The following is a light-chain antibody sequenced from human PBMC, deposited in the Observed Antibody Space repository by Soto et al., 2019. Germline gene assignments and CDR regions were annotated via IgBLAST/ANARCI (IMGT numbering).Light chain of an antibody. CDR1: NIGSYA. V-gene: IGLV3-21*02. CDR3: HVWDNTEEPNVG. J-gene: IGLJ2*01. Sequence: SYELTQPPSVSVAPGQTATITCGGDNIGSYAVHWYQQKAGQAPVLVVFDTDDRPSGIPERFSGSNSRNTATLSISRVEAGDEADYYCHVWDNTEEPNVGFGGGTKLTVL. CDR2: DTD.